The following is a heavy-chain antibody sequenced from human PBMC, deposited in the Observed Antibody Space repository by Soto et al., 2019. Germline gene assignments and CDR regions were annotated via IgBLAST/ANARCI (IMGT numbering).Heavy chain of an antibody. D-gene: IGHD3-22*01. J-gene: IGHJ4*02. Sequence: ASVKVSCKASGYTFTSYGISWVRQAPGQGLEWMGWISAYNGNTNYAQKPQGRVTMTTDTSTSTAYMELWSLRSDDTAVYYCARDGDYDSSGSKVGEDFDYWGQGTLVTVSS. CDR1: GYTFTSYG. CDR3: ARDGDYDSSGSKVGEDFDY. CDR2: ISAYNGNT. V-gene: IGHV1-18*04.